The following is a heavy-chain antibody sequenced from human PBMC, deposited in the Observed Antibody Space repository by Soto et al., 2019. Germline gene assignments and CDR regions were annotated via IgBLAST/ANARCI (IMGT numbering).Heavy chain of an antibody. J-gene: IGHJ5*02. Sequence: SETLSLTCSVSGGSVSRGGYYWSWIRQLPGRGLEWIGYIYSTGSTLYNPSLKSRVALSMDTSKNQFSLNLTSVTAAVTAVYYCARGWIFGVDNWFDPWGQGTLVTVSS. CDR2: IYSTGST. CDR3: ARGWIFGVDNWFDP. CDR1: GGSVSRGGYY. D-gene: IGHD3-3*01. V-gene: IGHV4-31*03.